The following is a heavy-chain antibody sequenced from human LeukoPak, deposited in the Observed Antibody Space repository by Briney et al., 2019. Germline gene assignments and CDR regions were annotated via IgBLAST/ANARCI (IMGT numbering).Heavy chain of an antibody. V-gene: IGHV1-69*05. Sequence: SVKVSCKASGGTFSSYAISWVRQAPGQGLERMGRIIPIFGTANYAQKFQGRVTITTDESTSTAYMELSSLRSEDTAVYYCARDAEGGYSYGYSLNYWGQGTLVTVSS. CDR3: ARDAEGGYSYGYSLNY. J-gene: IGHJ4*02. CDR1: GGTFSSYA. D-gene: IGHD5-18*01. CDR2: IIPIFGTA.